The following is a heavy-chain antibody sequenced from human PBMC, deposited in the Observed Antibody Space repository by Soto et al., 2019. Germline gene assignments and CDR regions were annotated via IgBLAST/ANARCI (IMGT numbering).Heavy chain of an antibody. CDR2: IFYSGST. J-gene: IGHJ4*02. CDR3: ARKYPGDHCFDY. Sequence: PSETLSLTCTVSGDSLNNSAYYWSWIRQHPGKGLEWIGYIFYSGSTYYNPSLKSRVTISVATSNNQFSLRLSSVTAADTAVYYCARKYPGDHCFDYWGEGTLVTVSS. D-gene: IGHD3-16*01. V-gene: IGHV4-31*03. CDR1: GDSLNNSAYY.